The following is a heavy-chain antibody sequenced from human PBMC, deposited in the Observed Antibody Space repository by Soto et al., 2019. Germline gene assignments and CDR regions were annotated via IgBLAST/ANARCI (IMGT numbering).Heavy chain of an antibody. J-gene: IGHJ4*02. Sequence: VGSLRLSCAASGFTFSSYAMHWVRQAPGKGLEWVAVISYDGSNKYYADSVKGRFTISRDNSKNTLYLQMNSLRAEDTAVYYCARDYDILTGRFDYWGQGTLVTVS. D-gene: IGHD3-9*01. CDR2: ISYDGSNK. V-gene: IGHV3-30-3*01. CDR3: ARDYDILTGRFDY. CDR1: GFTFSSYA.